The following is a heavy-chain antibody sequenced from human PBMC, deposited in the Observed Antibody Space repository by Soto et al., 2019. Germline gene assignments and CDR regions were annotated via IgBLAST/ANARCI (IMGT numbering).Heavy chain of an antibody. CDR2: ISYDGSNK. V-gene: IGHV3-30-3*01. CDR1: GFTFSSYA. J-gene: IGHJ3*02. CDR3: AASHASYYDPAHTPASDI. Sequence: PGGSLRLSCAASGFTFSSYAMHWVRQAPGKGLEWVAVISYDGSNKYYADSVKGRFTISRDNSKNTLYLQMNSLRAEDTAVYYCAASHASYYDPAHTPASDIWGQGTMVTVSS. D-gene: IGHD3-3*01.